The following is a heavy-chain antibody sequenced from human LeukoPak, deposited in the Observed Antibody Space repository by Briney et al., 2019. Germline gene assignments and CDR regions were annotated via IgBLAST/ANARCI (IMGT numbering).Heavy chain of an antibody. Sequence: SETLSLTCSVSGVSITSGSYYWGWLRQSAGQGLEWIGRVHSSGDIYHNAAFRSRAAVSGDASKNQFSLQLNSVTAADTAVYYCARGASPKDAVFFDYWGQGALITVSS. J-gene: IGHJ4*02. D-gene: IGHD3-16*01. V-gene: IGHV4-61*02. CDR2: VHSSGDI. CDR1: GVSITSGSYY. CDR3: ARGASPKDAVFFDY.